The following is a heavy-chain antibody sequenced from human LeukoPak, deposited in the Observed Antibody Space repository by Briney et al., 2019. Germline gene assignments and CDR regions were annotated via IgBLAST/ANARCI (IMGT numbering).Heavy chain of an antibody. V-gene: IGHV1-46*01. Sequence: GASVKVSCKASGYTFTSYGISWVRQAPGQGLEWMGIINPSGGSTSYAQKFQGRVTMTRDTSTSTVYMELSSLRSEDTAVYYCARGSDGDYEIDYWGQGTLVTVSS. CDR1: GYTFTSYG. D-gene: IGHD4-17*01. CDR2: INPSGGST. J-gene: IGHJ4*02. CDR3: ARGSDGDYEIDY.